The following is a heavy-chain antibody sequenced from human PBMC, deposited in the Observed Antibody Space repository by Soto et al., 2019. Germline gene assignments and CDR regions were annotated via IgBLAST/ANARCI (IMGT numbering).Heavy chain of an antibody. Sequence: GGSLRLSGTACGFAFSNYCIHWVRQAPCRGLEWVAVIWSDGTKKFYAGSVRGRFTISRDNSKKTIYLKMNGLRAEDTAVYYCPRDWWEEPAGNQTVRQFDYLGQRTLLALCS. J-gene: IGHJ4*02. D-gene: IGHD6-13*01. V-gene: IGHV3-33*01. CDR3: PRDWWEEPAGNQTVRQFDY. CDR2: IWSDGTKK. CDR1: GFAFSNYC.